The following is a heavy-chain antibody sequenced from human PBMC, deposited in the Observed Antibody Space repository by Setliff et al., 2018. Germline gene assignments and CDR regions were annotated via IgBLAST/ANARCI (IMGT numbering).Heavy chain of an antibody. CDR1: GFTFSRYD. CDR3: ARSSVVGGYSTTYYFDYMDV. Sequence: GESLKISCAASGFTFSRYDIHWVRQVTGKGLELVSGTAAAGDTYYADSVKGRFTISRENAKNSFYLQMNSLTAGDTAVYYCARSSVVGGYSTTYYFDYMDVWGKGTTVTVSS. D-gene: IGHD3-3*01. J-gene: IGHJ6*03. V-gene: IGHV3-13*04. CDR2: TAAAGDT.